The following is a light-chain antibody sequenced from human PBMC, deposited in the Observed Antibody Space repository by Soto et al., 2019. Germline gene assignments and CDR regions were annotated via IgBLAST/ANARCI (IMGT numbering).Light chain of an antibody. CDR2: DNN. V-gene: IGLV1-51*01. CDR3: GTWDSSLSAYV. J-gene: IGLJ1*01. Sequence: QSVLTQPPSVSAAPGQKVTISCSGSSSNIGNNYVSWYQQLPGTAPKLLIYDNNKRPSGIPDRFSGSKSGTSATLGITGLQTGDEPDYYRGTWDSSLSAYVFGTGTKVTVL. CDR1: SSNIGNNY.